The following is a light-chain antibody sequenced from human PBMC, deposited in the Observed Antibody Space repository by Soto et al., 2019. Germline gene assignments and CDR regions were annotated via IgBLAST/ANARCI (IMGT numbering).Light chain of an antibody. Sequence: QSVLTQPASVSGSPGQSITISCTGTSSDVGGYNYVSWYQQHPGKAPKLIIYEVSNRPSGVSNRFSGSKSGTTASLTISGLQAEDEADYYCNSYTSKSTGVFGTGTKVTVL. V-gene: IGLV2-14*01. CDR1: SSDVGGYNY. CDR2: EVS. CDR3: NSYTSKSTGV. J-gene: IGLJ1*01.